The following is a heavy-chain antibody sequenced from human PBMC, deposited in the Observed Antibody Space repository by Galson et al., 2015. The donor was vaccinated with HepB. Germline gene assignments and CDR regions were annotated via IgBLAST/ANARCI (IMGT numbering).Heavy chain of an antibody. CDR2: ISGNNYST. J-gene: IGHJ4*02. CDR3: ARDRGRIVARPAGRFDS. V-gene: IGHV3-23*01. D-gene: IGHD6-6*01. CDR1: GFTFSSYA. Sequence: SLRLSCAASGFTFSSYAMSWVRQAPGKGLEWVSGISGNNYSTYYADSVRGRFTISRDNSKNTLYLQMDSLRAEDTAVYYCARDRGRIVARPAGRFDSWGQGTLVTVSS.